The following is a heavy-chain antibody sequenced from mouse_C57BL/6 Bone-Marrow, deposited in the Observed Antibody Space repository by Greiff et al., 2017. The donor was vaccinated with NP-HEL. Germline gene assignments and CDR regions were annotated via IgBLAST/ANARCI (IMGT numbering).Heavy chain of an antibody. CDR1: GYTFTNYW. CDR3: ARLTVVATDYAMDY. CDR2: IYPGGGYP. J-gene: IGHJ4*01. D-gene: IGHD1-1*01. V-gene: IGHV1-63*01. Sequence: VQLQQSGAELVRPGTSVKMSCKASGYTFTNYWIGWAKQRPGHGLEWIGDIYPGGGYPNYNEKFKGKATLTADKSSSTAYMQFSSLTSEDSAIYYCARLTVVATDYAMDYWGQGTSVTVSS.